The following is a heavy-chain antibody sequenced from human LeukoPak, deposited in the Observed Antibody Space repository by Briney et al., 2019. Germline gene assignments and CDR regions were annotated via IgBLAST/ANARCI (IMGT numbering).Heavy chain of an antibody. CDR2: ISYDGSNK. D-gene: IGHD1-26*01. J-gene: IGHJ4*02. Sequence: GRSLRLSCAASGFTFSTYGMHWVRQAPGRGLEWVAVISYDGSNKYYADSVKGRFTISRDNSKNTLYLQMNSLGAEDTAVYYCAKVFFSGSYYAASDYWGQGTLVTVS. CDR3: AKVFFSGSYYAASDY. V-gene: IGHV3-30*18. CDR1: GFTFSTYG.